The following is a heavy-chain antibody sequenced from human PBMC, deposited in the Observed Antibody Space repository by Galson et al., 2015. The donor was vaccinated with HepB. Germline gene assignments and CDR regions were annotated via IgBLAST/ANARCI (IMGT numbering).Heavy chain of an antibody. D-gene: IGHD3-10*01. CDR3: ALRTGTYPYYFDF. J-gene: IGHJ4*02. V-gene: IGHV1-18*01. Sequence: SVKVSCKASGYTFTSYGLSWLRQAPGQGLEYMGLISPYNGNTNYAHKLQGRVTMTTDKSTTTAYMELRSLRSDDTAVYYCALRTGTYPYYFDFWGQGTLVAVSS. CDR1: GYTFTSYG. CDR2: ISPYNGNT.